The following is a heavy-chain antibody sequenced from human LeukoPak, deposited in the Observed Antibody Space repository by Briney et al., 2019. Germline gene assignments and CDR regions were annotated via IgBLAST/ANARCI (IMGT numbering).Heavy chain of an antibody. Sequence: SSETLSLTCTVSGGSISSGSYYWSWIRQPAGKGLEWIGRIYTSGSTNYNPSLKSRVTISVDTSKNQFSLKLSSVTAADTAVYYCARHSGGTYYVSLDPWGQGTLVTVSS. D-gene: IGHD1-26*01. J-gene: IGHJ5*02. CDR3: ARHSGGTYYVSLDP. V-gene: IGHV4-61*02. CDR1: GGSISSGSYY. CDR2: IYTSGST.